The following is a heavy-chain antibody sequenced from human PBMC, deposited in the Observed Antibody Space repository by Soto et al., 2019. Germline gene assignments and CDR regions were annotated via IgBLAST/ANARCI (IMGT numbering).Heavy chain of an antibody. CDR3: ARDPRGTTPFWFDS. V-gene: IGHV4-59*01. Sequence: QVQLQESGPGLVKPSETLSLTCTVSGGSISSYYWSWIRQPPGKGLEWIGYIYYSGSTNYNPSLKSRVTISVDTSKNQFSLKLSSVTAADTAVYYCARDPRGTTPFWFDSWGQGTLVTVSS. CDR1: GGSISSYY. J-gene: IGHJ5*01. D-gene: IGHD1-7*01. CDR2: IYYSGST.